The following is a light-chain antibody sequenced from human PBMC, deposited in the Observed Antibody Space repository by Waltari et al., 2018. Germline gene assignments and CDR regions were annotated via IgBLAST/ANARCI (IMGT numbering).Light chain of an antibody. J-gene: IGLJ3*02. CDR1: ALPKKY. V-gene: IGLV3-10*01. CDR2: EDR. CDR3: CSTDSSGNHGV. Sequence: SYELTQPPSVSVSPGQKARITCLGDALPKKYAYWYQPKSGQAPVLVIYEDRKCPSGIPETFSGSSSGTMATLTISGAQVEDEADYYCCSTDSSGNHGVFGGGTKLTVL.